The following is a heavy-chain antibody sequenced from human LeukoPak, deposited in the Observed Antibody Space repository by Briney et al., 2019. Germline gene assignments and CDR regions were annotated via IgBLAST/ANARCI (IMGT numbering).Heavy chain of an antibody. CDR3: ARDLGGGSPDY. CDR1: GFTFSSYT. D-gene: IGHD3-16*01. J-gene: IGHJ4*02. V-gene: IGHV3-21*01. Sequence: SGGSLRLSCAASGFTFSSYTVNWIRQAPGKGLEWVSSISGSSYYIYYADSVRGRFTISRDNAKNSAYLQMNSLRAEDTAVYYCARDLGGGSPDYWGQGTLVTVSS. CDR2: ISGSSYYI.